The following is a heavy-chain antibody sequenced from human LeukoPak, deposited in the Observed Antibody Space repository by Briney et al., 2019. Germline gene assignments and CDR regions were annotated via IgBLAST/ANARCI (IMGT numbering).Heavy chain of an antibody. Sequence: GGSLRLSCAASGFTFSNYAMTWVRQAPGKGLEWVSAINDRGGDTYYADSVKGRFTISRDNSKNTLYLQMNSLRAEDTAVYYCAKGDGYNYDNWFDPWGQGTLVTVSS. CDR2: INDRGGDT. J-gene: IGHJ5*02. CDR3: AKGDGYNYDNWFDP. V-gene: IGHV3-23*01. D-gene: IGHD5-24*01. CDR1: GFTFSNYA.